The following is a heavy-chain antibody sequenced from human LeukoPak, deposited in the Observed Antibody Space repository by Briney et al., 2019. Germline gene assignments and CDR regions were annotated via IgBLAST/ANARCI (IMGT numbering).Heavy chain of an antibody. J-gene: IGHJ4*02. CDR1: GFTFSNYA. CDR2: IYAGGTT. D-gene: IGHD1-26*01. CDR3: AREGVGTYFFDH. V-gene: IGHV3-53*01. Sequence: PGGSLRLSCVVSGFTFSNYAMTWVRQAPGKGLEWVSVIYAGGTTYYSDSVKGRFTISRDNPKNTLYLQMNSLRADDTAVYYCAREGVGTYFFDHWGQGTLVTVSS.